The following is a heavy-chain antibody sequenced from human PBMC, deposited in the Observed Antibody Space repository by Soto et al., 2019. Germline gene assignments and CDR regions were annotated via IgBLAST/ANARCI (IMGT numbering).Heavy chain of an antibody. CDR3: ARMETFGSLNWFDP. V-gene: IGHV1-8*01. CDR1: GYSFTNND. Sequence: QVQRVQPGAEVREPGASVKVSCKASGYSFTNNDVSWVRQATRQGLEWMGWMNPGSGDTGYAQKFQGRVTMTRDISIATAYMELSSLRSDDTAIYYCARMETFGSLNWFDPWGQGTLVTVSS. J-gene: IGHJ5*02. D-gene: IGHD3-16*01. CDR2: MNPGSGDT.